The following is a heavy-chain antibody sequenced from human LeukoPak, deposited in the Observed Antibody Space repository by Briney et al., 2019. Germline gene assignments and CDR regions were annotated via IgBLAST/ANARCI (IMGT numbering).Heavy chain of an antibody. D-gene: IGHD2-15*01. CDR1: GFTVSSNY. CDR3: ARRPKGSAFDI. Sequence: PGGSLRLSCAASGFTVSSNYMSWVRQAPGKGLEWVSVIYSGGSTYYADSVKGRFTISRDNPKNTLYLQMNSLRAEDTAVYYCARRPKGSAFDIWGQGTIVTVSS. CDR2: IYSGGST. J-gene: IGHJ3*02. V-gene: IGHV3-66*02.